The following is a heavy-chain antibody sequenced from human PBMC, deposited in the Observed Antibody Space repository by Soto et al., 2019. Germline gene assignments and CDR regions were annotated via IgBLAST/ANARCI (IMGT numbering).Heavy chain of an antibody. CDR1: GGSVNSHA. J-gene: IGHJ3*02. CDR3: ARSRNVAEFNDYGGNYHGFDI. Sequence: QVQLEQSGAEVKKAGSSVKVSCKAFGGSVNSHAISWVRQAPGQGLEWMGGIIPMFGTPTYAQRFQAGVTISADESTSTVYLDLSSLRSEDTAMYSCARSRNVAEFNDYGGNYHGFDIWGQGTMVTVSS. V-gene: IGHV1-69*01. CDR2: IIPMFGTP. D-gene: IGHD4-17*01.